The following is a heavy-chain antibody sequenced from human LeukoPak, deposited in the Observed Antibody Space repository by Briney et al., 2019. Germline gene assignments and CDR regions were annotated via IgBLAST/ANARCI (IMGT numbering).Heavy chain of an antibody. CDR1: GFTPRTYW. CDR3: ARTLLRAVGDDCYGMDV. V-gene: IGHV3-74*01. CDR2: INHEGSST. Sequence: PGGSLRLSRAASGFTPRTYWMHWVPQTPGKGLLCVSGINHEGSSTRHADSVKGGFTISRDNAQNTLYLQINSLRAEDTAVYPLARTLLRAVGDDCYGMDVWGQGTTVNGSS. D-gene: IGHD1-26*01. J-gene: IGHJ6*02.